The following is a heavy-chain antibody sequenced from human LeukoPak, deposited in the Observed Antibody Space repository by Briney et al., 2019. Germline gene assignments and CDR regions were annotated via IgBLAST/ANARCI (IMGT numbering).Heavy chain of an antibody. V-gene: IGHV3-23*01. Sequence: GGSLRHSCATSGFSFKDYAMTWVRQAPGKGLEWVSSITAKTSSAYYADSVRGRFTVSRDNSKNTLVLQMNSLRAEDTATYYCTKDGGLLLTSDYVWGPDYWGPGTLVAVSS. J-gene: IGHJ4*02. CDR2: ITAKTSSA. CDR1: GFSFKDYA. CDR3: TKDGGLLLTSDYVWGPDY. D-gene: IGHD3-10*02.